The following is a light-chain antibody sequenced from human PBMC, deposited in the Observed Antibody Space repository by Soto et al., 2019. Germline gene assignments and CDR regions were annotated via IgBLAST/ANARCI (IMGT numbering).Light chain of an antibody. Sequence: ERATHSFRASQSVTNNYLAWFQQKPGQAPRLLMYGASSRATGIPDRFSGSGSGTDFTLTITRLEPEDFAVYYCQQYANSRTFGQGTKVDIK. CDR2: GAS. CDR1: QSVTNNY. J-gene: IGKJ1*01. V-gene: IGKV3-20*01. CDR3: QQYANSRT.